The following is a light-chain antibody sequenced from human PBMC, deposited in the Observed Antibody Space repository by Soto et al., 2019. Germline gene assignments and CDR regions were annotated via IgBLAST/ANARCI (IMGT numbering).Light chain of an antibody. CDR3: HQWYSFVYL. CDR1: QDITHF. Sequence: DIHMSHYTSSLFAYVGDRVTITCQASQDITHFLNWYQQKPGTAPKLLIYHASKLQTMVPSRLSGGGSVTDFSRTISIFQPEPVAPNYSHQWYSFVYLFGQGT. CDR2: HAS. V-gene: IGKV1-33*01. J-gene: IGKJ2*01.